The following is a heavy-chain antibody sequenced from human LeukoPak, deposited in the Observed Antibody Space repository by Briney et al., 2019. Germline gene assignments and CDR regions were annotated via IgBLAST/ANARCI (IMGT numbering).Heavy chain of an antibody. CDR1: GFTFSSYA. CDR2: ISYDGSNK. J-gene: IGHJ4*02. Sequence: TGRSLRLYCAASGFTFSSYAMHWVRQAPGKGLEWVAVISYDGSNKYYADSVKGRFTISRDNSKNTLYLQMNSLRAEDTAVYYCARETSGYYLDYWGQGTLVTVSS. D-gene: IGHD3-22*01. V-gene: IGHV3-30*04. CDR3: ARETSGYYLDY.